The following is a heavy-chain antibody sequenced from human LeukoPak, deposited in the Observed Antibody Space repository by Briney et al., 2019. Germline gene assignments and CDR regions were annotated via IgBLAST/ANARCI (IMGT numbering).Heavy chain of an antibody. CDR3: AKGCSSTNCPPDY. J-gene: IGHJ4*02. Sequence: GGSLRLSCAASGFTFDDYAMHWVRQAPGKGLEWVSGITWNSGSMAYADSVKGRFTISRDNAKNSLYLQMNSPRAEDTAFYYCAKGCSSTNCPPDYWGQGTLVTVSS. D-gene: IGHD2-2*01. CDR2: ITWNSGSM. V-gene: IGHV3-9*01. CDR1: GFTFDDYA.